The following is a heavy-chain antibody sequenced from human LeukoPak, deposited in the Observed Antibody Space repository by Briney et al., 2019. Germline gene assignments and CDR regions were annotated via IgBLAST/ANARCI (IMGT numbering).Heavy chain of an antibody. CDR3: TKGLSGWFSGY. V-gene: IGHV3-74*01. J-gene: IGHJ4*02. D-gene: IGHD6-13*01. Sequence: PGGSLRLSCAASGFTFSAYWMHWVRQAPGKGLVWVSRINSDGSITNYADSVKGRFTISRDNAKNTLYLQMNSLRAEDTAVYYCTKGLSGWFSGYWGQGTLVTVSS. CDR2: INSDGSIT. CDR1: GFTFSAYW.